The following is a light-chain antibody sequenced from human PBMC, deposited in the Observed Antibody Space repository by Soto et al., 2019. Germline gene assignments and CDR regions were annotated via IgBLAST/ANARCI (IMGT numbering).Light chain of an antibody. J-gene: IGLJ2*01. V-gene: IGLV6-57*02. CDR3: QSTDGNSMV. CDR2: EDD. CDR1: SGSIASGY. Sequence: NFMLTQPHSVSASPGKTVTISCTGTSGSIASGYVQWYQQRPGSAPTTLIYEDDQRPAGVPDRFSGSIDTSSNSASLIISGLRTADEADYYCQSTDGNSMVFGGGTKLTVL.